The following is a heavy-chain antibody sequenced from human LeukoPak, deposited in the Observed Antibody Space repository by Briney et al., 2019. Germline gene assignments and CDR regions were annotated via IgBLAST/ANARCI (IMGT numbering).Heavy chain of an antibody. V-gene: IGHV4-39*07. Sequence: SETLSLTCTVSGVSISSSNSYWGWIRQPPGKGLEWIGRIYTSGSTNYNPSLKSRVTISVDTSKNQFSLKLSSVTAADTAVYYCARSSGYYRGWYMDVWGKGTTVTISS. CDR2: IYTSGST. CDR3: ARSSGYYRGWYMDV. D-gene: IGHD3-22*01. CDR1: GVSISSSNSY. J-gene: IGHJ6*03.